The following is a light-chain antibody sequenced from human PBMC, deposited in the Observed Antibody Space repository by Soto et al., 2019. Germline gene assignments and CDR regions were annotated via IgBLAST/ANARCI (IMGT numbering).Light chain of an antibody. Sequence: QSALTQPASVSGSPGESITISCTGTGSDVGDYDYVSWYQHHPGKAPKLMIYEVSNRPSGVSNRFSGSKSGNTASLTISGLQAEDEADYFCRSYTSSQADVFGTETKLTVL. CDR2: EVS. V-gene: IGLV2-14*01. J-gene: IGLJ1*01. CDR3: RSYTSSQADV. CDR1: GSDVGDYDY.